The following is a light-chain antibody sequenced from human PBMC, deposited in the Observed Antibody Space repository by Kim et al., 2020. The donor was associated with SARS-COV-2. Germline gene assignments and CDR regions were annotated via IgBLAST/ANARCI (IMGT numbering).Light chain of an antibody. J-gene: IGLJ2*01. V-gene: IGLV2-14*03. CDR2: DVN. CDR3: ASYTTRSSTI. Sequence: QSALTQPASVSGSPGQSITISCTGTSSDVGAYNYVSWYQQHPGKAPKLMIYDVNDRPSGVSNRFSGSKSGNTASLTISGLQAEDEAVYYCASYTTRSSTIFGGGTQLTVL. CDR1: SSDVGAYNY.